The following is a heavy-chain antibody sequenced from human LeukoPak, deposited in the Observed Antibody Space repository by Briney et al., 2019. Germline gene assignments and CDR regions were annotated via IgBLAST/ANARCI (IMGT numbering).Heavy chain of an antibody. J-gene: IGHJ4*02. V-gene: IGHV3-30*03. Sequence: GGSLRLSCAASGFTFSSYGMHWVRQAPGKGLEWVAVISYDGSNKYYADSVKGRFTISRDNSKNTLYLQMNSLRAEDTAVYYCARTFVDGGSSWYGGVFDYWGQGTLVTVSS. CDR3: ARTFVDGGSSWYGGVFDY. CDR2: ISYDGSNK. CDR1: GFTFSSYG. D-gene: IGHD6-13*01.